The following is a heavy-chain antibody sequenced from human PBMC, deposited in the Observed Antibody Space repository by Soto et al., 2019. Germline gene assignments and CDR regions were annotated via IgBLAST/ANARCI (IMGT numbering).Heavy chain of an antibody. Sequence: QVQLVESGGGVVQPGRSLRLSCAASGFTFSSYGMHWVRQAPGKGLEWVAVISYDGSNKYYADSVKGRFTISRDNSKNPLYLQMNSLRAEDKAVYYCAKSNRGYCSSTSCYASNWFDPWGQGTLVTVSS. CDR1: GFTFSSYG. J-gene: IGHJ5*02. V-gene: IGHV3-30*18. D-gene: IGHD2-2*01. CDR3: AKSNRGYCSSTSCYASNWFDP. CDR2: ISYDGSNK.